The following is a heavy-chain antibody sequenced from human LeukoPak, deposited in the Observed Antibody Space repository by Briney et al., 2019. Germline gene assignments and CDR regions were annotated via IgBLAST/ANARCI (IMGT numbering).Heavy chain of an antibody. CDR2: IYYSGYT. D-gene: IGHD5-18*01. Sequence: SETLSLTCTVSGGSISSYYWSWIRQPPGKGLKWIGNIYYSGYTTYSPSLRSRVTISVDTSKNQFSLKLSSVTAADTAVYYCASYRYGGAYYFDYWGQGTLVTVSS. J-gene: IGHJ4*02. V-gene: IGHV4-59*01. CDR3: ASYRYGGAYYFDY. CDR1: GGSISSYY.